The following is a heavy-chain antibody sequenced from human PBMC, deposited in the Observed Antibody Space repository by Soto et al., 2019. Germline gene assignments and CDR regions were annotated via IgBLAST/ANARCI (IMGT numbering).Heavy chain of an antibody. CDR3: ATVIGYCSGGSCFDY. D-gene: IGHD2-15*01. V-gene: IGHV1-3*01. Sequence: QVQRVQSGAEVKKPGASVKVSCKASGYTFTSYAMHWVRQAPGQRLEWMGWINAGNGNTKYSQKFQGRVTITRDTSASTAYMELSSLRSEDTAVYYCATVIGYCSGGSCFDYWGQGTLVTVSS. J-gene: IGHJ4*02. CDR2: INAGNGNT. CDR1: GYTFTSYA.